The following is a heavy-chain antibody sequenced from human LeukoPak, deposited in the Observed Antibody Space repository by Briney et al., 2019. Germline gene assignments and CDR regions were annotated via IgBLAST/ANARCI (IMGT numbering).Heavy chain of an antibody. J-gene: IGHJ4*02. CDR3: VREVVGVGVDY. CDR1: GGSISVYY. CDR2: IYTTEVT. V-gene: IGHV4-4*07. Sequence: PSETLSLTCTVSGGSISVYYWSWIRQSAGKGLEWIGRIYTTEVTHYNPSLKSRVTMSVDTSKNQFSLRLSSVTAADTAMYYCVREVVGVGVDYWGQGTLVTVSS. D-gene: IGHD6-19*01.